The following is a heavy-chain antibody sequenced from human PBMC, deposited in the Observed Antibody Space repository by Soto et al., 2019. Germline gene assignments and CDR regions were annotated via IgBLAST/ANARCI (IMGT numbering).Heavy chain of an antibody. CDR1: GGSISSYY. D-gene: IGHD2-21*02. J-gene: IGHJ2*01. Sequence: SETLSLTCTVSGGSISSYYWSWIRQPPGKGLEWIGYIYYSGSTNYNPSLKSRVTISVDTSKNQFSLKLSSVTAADTAVYYCARGVVVTAIRGWYFDLWGRGTLVTAPQ. CDR2: IYYSGST. V-gene: IGHV4-59*01. CDR3: ARGVVVTAIRGWYFDL.